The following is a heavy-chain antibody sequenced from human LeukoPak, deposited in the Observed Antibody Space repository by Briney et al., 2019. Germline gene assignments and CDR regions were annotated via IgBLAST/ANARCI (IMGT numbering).Heavy chain of an antibody. V-gene: IGHV3-23*01. Sequence: GGSLRLSCAVSGFTFSAFAMIWVRQPPGKGLEWVSSIFSGGGEIHYADSVRGRFTISRDNSKSTLSLQMNSLRAEDTAIYYCATYRQVLLPFESWGRGTLVTVSS. J-gene: IGHJ4*02. D-gene: IGHD2-8*02. CDR3: ATYRQVLLPFES. CDR2: IFSGGGEI. CDR1: GFTFSAFA.